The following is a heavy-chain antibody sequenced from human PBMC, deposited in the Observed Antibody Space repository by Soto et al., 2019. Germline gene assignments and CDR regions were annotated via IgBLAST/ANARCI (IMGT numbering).Heavy chain of an antibody. J-gene: IGHJ3*02. CDR2: ISGYNGNT. CDR1: GYSFSNYN. CDR3: ARDKVWGGFDI. D-gene: IGHD3-16*01. V-gene: IGHV1-18*01. Sequence: ASVKVSCKSSGYSFSNYNFCWVRQAPGQGLEWLGWISGYNGNTNYAQKLQGRVTMTTDSFTSTAYMELRSLRSDDTAVYYCARDKVWGGFDIWGQGTMVTVSS.